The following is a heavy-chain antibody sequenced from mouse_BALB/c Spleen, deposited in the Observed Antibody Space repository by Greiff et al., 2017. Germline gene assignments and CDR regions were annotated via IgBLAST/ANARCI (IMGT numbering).Heavy chain of an antibody. CDR3: ARSGYGFMDY. J-gene: IGHJ4*01. V-gene: IGHV3-2*02. CDR1: GYSITSDYA. D-gene: IGHD2-2*01. CDR2: ISYSGST. Sequence: EVQLVESGPGLVKPSQSLSLTCTVTGYSITSDYAWNWIRQFPGNKLEWMGYISYSGSTSYNPSLKSRISITRDTSKNQFFLQLNSVTTEDTATYYCARSGYGFMDYWGQGTSVTVSS.